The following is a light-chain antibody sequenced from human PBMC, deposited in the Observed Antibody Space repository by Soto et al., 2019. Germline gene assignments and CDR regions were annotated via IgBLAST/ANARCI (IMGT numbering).Light chain of an antibody. CDR1: SSDVGGYNY. CDR2: DVS. V-gene: IGLV2-14*01. CDR3: SSYTSSSTLLYV. J-gene: IGLJ1*01. Sequence: QSVLTQPASVSGSPGQSITISCTGTSSDVGGYNYVSWYQQHPGKAPKLMIYDVSNRPSGVSNRFSGSKSGNTASLTISGLQAEDEADYYCSSYTSSSTLLYVFGFGTKLTVL.